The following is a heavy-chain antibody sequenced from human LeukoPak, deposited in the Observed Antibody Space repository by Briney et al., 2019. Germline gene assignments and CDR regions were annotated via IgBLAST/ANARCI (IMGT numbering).Heavy chain of an antibody. J-gene: IGHJ4*02. CDR2: INHNAEMI. V-gene: IGHV3-48*02. CDR1: GFPFGSNV. CDR3: ARDHDWAFDL. Sequence: PGGSLRLSCEGSGFPFGSNVMSWVRQAPGKGLEWIAYINHNAEMIFYPDFVKGRFTISRDNPKKSLYLQMNAPRYEDTAIYYCARDHDWAFDLWGQGTLVTVSS. D-gene: IGHD3-9*01.